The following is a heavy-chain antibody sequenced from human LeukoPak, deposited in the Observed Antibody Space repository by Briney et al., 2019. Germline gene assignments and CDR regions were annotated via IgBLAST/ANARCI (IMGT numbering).Heavy chain of an antibody. J-gene: IGHJ6*03. D-gene: IGHD1-26*01. Sequence: GGSLRLSCAASGFTFSSYWMHWVRQTPGKGLMWVSRIKSDGSTIYADSVKGRFTISRDNAKNSLYLQMNSLRAEDTAVYYCARDPYSGSYGNYYYFMDVWGKGTTVTISS. CDR1: GFTFSSYW. V-gene: IGHV3-74*01. CDR2: IKSDGST. CDR3: ARDPYSGSYGNYYYFMDV.